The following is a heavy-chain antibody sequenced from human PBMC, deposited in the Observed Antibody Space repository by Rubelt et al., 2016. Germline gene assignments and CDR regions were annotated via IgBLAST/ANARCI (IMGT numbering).Heavy chain of an antibody. D-gene: IGHD3-3*01. Sequence: EVQLVESGGGLVQPGGSLRLSCAASGFTFSTYTMNWVRQAPGKGLEWVSSITSGSAIYYADSVKGRFTTSRNKAKNSLYLQMNSLRAEDTAVYYCARVFDYNFWSGYYYWGQGTLVTVSS. J-gene: IGHJ4*02. CDR2: ITSGSAI. CDR3: ARVFDYNFWSGYYY. CDR1: GFTFSTYT. V-gene: IGHV3-48*01.